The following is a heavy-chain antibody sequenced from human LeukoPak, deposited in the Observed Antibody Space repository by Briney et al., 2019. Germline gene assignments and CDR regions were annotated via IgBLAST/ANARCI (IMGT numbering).Heavy chain of an antibody. Sequence: ASVKVSCKASGYTFTNYEINWVRQAARHGREWMGWMNLDSGDTAYAQKFQGRITMTRSTSIGTAYMEMNSLRSEDTAVYYCARSRGTYDSSELTWPMISFWGQGTLVTVSS. D-gene: IGHD3-22*01. J-gene: IGHJ4*02. CDR3: ARSRGTYDSSELTWPMISF. V-gene: IGHV1-8*01. CDR2: MNLDSGDT. CDR1: GYTFTNYE.